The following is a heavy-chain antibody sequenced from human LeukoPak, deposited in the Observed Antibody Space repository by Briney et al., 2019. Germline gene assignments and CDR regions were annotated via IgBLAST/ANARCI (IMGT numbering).Heavy chain of an antibody. Sequence: ASVKVSCKASGYTFTSYDINWVRQATGQGLEWMGWMNPNSGNTGYAQKFQGRVTITRNTSISTAYMELSSLRSEDTAVYYCAGARKGSGSGSYFHVFYYFDYWGQGTLVTVSS. CDR1: GYTFTSYD. CDR3: AGARKGSGSGSYFHVFYYFDY. V-gene: IGHV1-8*03. CDR2: MNPNSGNT. J-gene: IGHJ4*02. D-gene: IGHD3-10*01.